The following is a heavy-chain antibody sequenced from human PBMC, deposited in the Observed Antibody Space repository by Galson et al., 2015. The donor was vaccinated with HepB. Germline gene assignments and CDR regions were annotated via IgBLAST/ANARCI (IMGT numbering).Heavy chain of an antibody. CDR1: GDSVSSPSAA. Sequence: CAISGDSVSSPSAAWNWIRQSPSRGLEWLGRTYYRSKWYNDYAVSVKSRITINPDTSKNQFSLQLNSVTPEDTAVYYCARDLSSGWYGSDGAFDIWGQGTMVTVSS. CDR2: TYYRSKWYN. V-gene: IGHV6-1*01. J-gene: IGHJ3*02. D-gene: IGHD6-19*01. CDR3: ARDLSSGWYGSDGAFDI.